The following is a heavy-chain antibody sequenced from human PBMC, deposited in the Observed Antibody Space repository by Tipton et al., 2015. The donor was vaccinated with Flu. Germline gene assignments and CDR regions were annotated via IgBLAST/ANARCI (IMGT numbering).Heavy chain of an antibody. V-gene: IGHV3-11*06. CDR1: GFTFSDYY. CDR3: ASVAAAFHMDY. Sequence: SLRLSCAASGFTFSDYYMSWIRQAPGKGLEWVSYISSSSSYTNYADSVKGRFTISRDNAKNSLYLQMNSLRAEDTAVYYCASVAAAFHMDYWGQGTLVTVSS. J-gene: IGHJ4*02. D-gene: IGHD6-13*01. CDR2: ISSSSSYT.